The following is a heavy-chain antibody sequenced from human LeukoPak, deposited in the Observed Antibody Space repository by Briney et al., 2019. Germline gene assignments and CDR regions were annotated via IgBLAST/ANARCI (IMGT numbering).Heavy chain of an antibody. D-gene: IGHD6-13*01. V-gene: IGHV5-51*01. CDR2: IYPGDSDT. J-gene: IGHJ5*02. CDR3: ARLGIAAAGTGNWFDP. CDR1: GYSFTSYW. Sequence: GESLKISCKGAGYSFTSYWIGWVRQMPGKGLEWMGIIYPGDSDTRYSPSFQGQVTISADKSISTAYLQWSSLKASDTAMYYCARLGIAAAGTGNWFDPWGQGTLVTVSS.